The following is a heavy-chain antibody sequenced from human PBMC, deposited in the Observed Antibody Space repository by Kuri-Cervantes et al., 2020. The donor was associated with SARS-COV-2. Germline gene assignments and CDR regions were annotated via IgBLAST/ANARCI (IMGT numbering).Heavy chain of an antibody. CDR1: GYTFTSYG. CDR2: ISAYNGDT. V-gene: IGHV1-18*01. D-gene: IGHD6-19*01. Sequence: GGSLRLTCYASGYTFTSYGISWVRQAPGQGLEWMGWISAYNGDTNYAQKLQGRVTMNTDTSTSTAYMELRSLRSDDTAVYYCSRATLAVAGDNFDYWGQETLVTVSS. J-gene: IGHJ4*02. CDR3: SRATLAVAGDNFDY.